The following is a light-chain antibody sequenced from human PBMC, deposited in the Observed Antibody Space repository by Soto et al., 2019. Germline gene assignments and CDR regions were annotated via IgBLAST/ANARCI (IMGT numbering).Light chain of an antibody. CDR3: QQTNRFPYT. Sequence: DVQMTQSPSFVSASVGDRVTITCRASQTIATWFAWYQQKPGEAPKLLIYAVSNLESGVPSRFSGGGSGTEFTLTISSLQPEDFATYYCQQTNRFPYTFGQGTKLEI. CDR1: QTIATW. J-gene: IGKJ2*01. CDR2: AVS. V-gene: IGKV1-12*02.